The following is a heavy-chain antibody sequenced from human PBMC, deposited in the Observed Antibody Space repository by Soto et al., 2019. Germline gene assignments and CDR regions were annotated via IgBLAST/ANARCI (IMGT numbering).Heavy chain of an antibody. CDR1: NGSFSGYY. CDR3: ARCRAFMSRNAFDI. Sequence: SETLSLTCAVYNGSFSGYYWSWIRQPPGKGLEWIGEINHSGSTNSNPSLKSRVTISVDTSKKQFSLKLSSVTAADTAVYYCARCRAFMSRNAFDIWGHGTMVPVSS. J-gene: IGHJ3*02. D-gene: IGHD1-26*01. V-gene: IGHV4-34*01. CDR2: INHSGST.